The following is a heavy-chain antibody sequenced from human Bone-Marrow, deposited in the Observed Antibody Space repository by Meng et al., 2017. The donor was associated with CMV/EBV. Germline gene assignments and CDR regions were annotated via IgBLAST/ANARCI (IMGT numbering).Heavy chain of an antibody. CDR1: GLNFKIYG. Sequence: GESLKISRATSGLNFKIYGMHWVRQLPGKGLEWVAFIRYDEKTKYYVDSVKGRFTISRDNSKNTLYLQMNSLTVEDTAVYHCVKDFPGDCYPFCYYFSHGMDVWGQGTTVTVSS. J-gene: IGHJ6*02. V-gene: IGHV3-30*02. CDR3: VKDFPGDCYPFCYYFSHGMDV. CDR2: IRYDEKTK. D-gene: IGHD2-21*01.